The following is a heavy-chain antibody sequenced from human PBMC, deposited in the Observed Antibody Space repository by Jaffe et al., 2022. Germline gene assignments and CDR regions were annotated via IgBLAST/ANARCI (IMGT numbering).Heavy chain of an antibody. CDR1: GFTFSSYS. Sequence: EVQLVESGGGLVKPGGSLRLSCAASGFTFSSYSMNWVRQAPGKGLEWVSSISSSSSYIYYADSVKGRFTISRDNAKNSLYLQMNSLRAEDTAVYYCARDGRRTRYSSSSVGSFDYWGQGTLVTVSS. J-gene: IGHJ4*02. V-gene: IGHV3-21*01. CDR2: ISSSSSYI. CDR3: ARDGRRTRYSSSSVGSFDY. D-gene: IGHD6-6*01.